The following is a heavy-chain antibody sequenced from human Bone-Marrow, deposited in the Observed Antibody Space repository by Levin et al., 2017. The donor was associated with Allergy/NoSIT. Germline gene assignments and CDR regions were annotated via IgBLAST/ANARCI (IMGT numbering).Heavy chain of an antibody. CDR2: IHHSGST. V-gene: IGHV4-39*07. J-gene: IGHJ4*02. CDR3: ARDLEADVMIGFSFDY. CDR1: GGSISSKNYY. D-gene: IGHD2-21*01. Sequence: SETLSLTCNVSGGSISSKNYYWGWIRQPPGKGLEWIGTIHHSGSTYHNPSLKSRVTISVDTSKNQFSLQLISVTAADTAVYYCARDLEADVMIGFSFDYWGQGILVTVSS.